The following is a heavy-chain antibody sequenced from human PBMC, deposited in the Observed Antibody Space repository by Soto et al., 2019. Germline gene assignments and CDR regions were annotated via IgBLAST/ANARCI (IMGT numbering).Heavy chain of an antibody. V-gene: IGHV1-69*06. CDR2: LIPILGTI. D-gene: IGHD1-26*01. CDR3: ARGKEWEQPSKHYYFDY. Sequence: QVQLVQSGAEVKTPGSSVRVSCKTAGRTFLISAIAWVRQAPGQGLEWMGGLIPILGTIHFAQNFQGRVNFTADRSTSTAYMDLSSLRSEDTATYFCARGKEWEQPSKHYYFDYWGQGSQVIVSS. J-gene: IGHJ4*02. CDR1: GRTFLISA.